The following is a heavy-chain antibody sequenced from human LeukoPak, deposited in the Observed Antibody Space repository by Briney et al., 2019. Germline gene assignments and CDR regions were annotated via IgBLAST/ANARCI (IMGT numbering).Heavy chain of an antibody. V-gene: IGHV3-9*01. D-gene: IGHD6-13*01. J-gene: IGHJ4*02. CDR1: GFTFDDYA. CDR3: AKDLEAAGTDSFDY. CDR2: ISWNSGSI. Sequence: PGGSLRLSCAASGFTFDDYAMHWVRQAPGKGLEWVSGISWNSGSIGYADSVKGRFTISRDNAKNSLYLQMNSLRAEDTALYYCAKDLEAAGTDSFDYWGQGTLVTVSS.